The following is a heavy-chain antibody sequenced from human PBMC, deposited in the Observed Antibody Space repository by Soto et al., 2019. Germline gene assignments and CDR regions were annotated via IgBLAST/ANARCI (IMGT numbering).Heavy chain of an antibody. V-gene: IGHV4-39*01. J-gene: IGHJ4*02. D-gene: IGHD2-21*02. CDR2: IYYSGST. Sequence: PSETLSLTCTVTGDSISSRSYYWGWIRQPPGKGLEWIGSIYYSGSTYNNPSLRSRVSMSIDTSKDQFSLKLTSVTAADTALYFGARQRTSVVTPAYFDVWGPGSLVTVSS. CDR3: ARQRTSVVTPAYFDV. CDR1: GDSISSRSYY.